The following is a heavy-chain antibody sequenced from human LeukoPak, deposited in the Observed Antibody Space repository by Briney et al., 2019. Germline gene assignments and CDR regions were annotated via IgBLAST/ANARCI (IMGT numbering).Heavy chain of an antibody. CDR3: AKERYYYGSGSYYIDN. J-gene: IGHJ4*02. Sequence: GGSLRLSCAASGFLFSNYGMHWVRQAPGKGLEWVTFIRYDGTNKYYADSVKGRFTISRDNSKNTLYLQMNSLRAEDTAVYYCAKERYYYGSGSYYIDNWGQGTLVTVSS. D-gene: IGHD3-10*01. V-gene: IGHV3-30*02. CDR1: GFLFSNYG. CDR2: IRYDGTNK.